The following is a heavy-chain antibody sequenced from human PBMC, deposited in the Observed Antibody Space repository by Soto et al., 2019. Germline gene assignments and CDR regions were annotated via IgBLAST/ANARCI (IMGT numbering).Heavy chain of an antibody. CDR3: ARASNYYGSGSYYNGDSTLDY. CDR2: IYYSGST. Sequence: SETLSLTCTVSGGSISSYYWSWIRQPPGKGLEWIGYIYYSGSTNYNPSLNSRVTISVDTSKNQFSLKLSSVTAADTAVYYCARASNYYGSGSYYNGDSTLDYWGQGTLVTVSS. CDR1: GGSISSYY. V-gene: IGHV4-59*01. D-gene: IGHD3-10*01. J-gene: IGHJ4*02.